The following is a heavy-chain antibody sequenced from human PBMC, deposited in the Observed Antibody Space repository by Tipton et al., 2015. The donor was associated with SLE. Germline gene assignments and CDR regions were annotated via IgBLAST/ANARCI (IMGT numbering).Heavy chain of an antibody. V-gene: IGHV4-34*01. CDR1: SDSFNTVGYY. Sequence: TLSLTCTVSSDSFNTVGYYWSWIRQHPGKGLEWIGEINHSGSTNYNPSLKSRVTISVDTSKNQFSLKLSSVTAADTAVYYCARSGSYPYYYYYMDVWGKGTTVTVSS. CDR2: INHSGST. J-gene: IGHJ6*03. CDR3: ARSGSYPYYYYYMDV. D-gene: IGHD1-26*01.